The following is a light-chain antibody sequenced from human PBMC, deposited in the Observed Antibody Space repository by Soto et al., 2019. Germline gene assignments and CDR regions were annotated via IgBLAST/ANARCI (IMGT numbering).Light chain of an antibody. CDR1: ESVSKW. Sequence: DIQMTQSPSFLSASVGDKVTITCRATESVSKWLAWYQEKPGNPPRPLIYDASTLESGVPSRFSGSGSGTEFTLTISSLQADDCAIYYCQQYNSYSWTFGQGTKVDIK. CDR3: QQYNSYSWT. V-gene: IGKV1-5*01. J-gene: IGKJ1*01. CDR2: DAS.